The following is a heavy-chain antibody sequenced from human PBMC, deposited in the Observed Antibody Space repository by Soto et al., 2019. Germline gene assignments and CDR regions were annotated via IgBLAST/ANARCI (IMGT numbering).Heavy chain of an antibody. CDR3: ARAAGDQPLLPFDY. D-gene: IGHD2-15*01. Sequence: GASVKVSCKASGGTFSSYAISWVRQAPGQGLEWMGGIIPIFGTANYAQKFQGRVTITADESTSTAYMELSSLRSEDTAVYYCARAAGDQPLLPFDYWGQGTPVTVSS. V-gene: IGHV1-69*13. CDR2: IIPIFGTA. CDR1: GGTFSSYA. J-gene: IGHJ4*02.